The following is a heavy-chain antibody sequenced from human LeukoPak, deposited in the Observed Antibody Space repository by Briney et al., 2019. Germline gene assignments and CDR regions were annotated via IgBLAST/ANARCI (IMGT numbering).Heavy chain of an antibody. Sequence: APVKVSCKASGYTFTSYGINWVRQATGQGLEWMGWMNPNSGNTGYAQKFQGRVTMTRNTSISTAYMELSSLRSEDTAVYYCASSPRYFDWLLYSHDAFDIWGQGTMVTVSS. D-gene: IGHD3-9*01. J-gene: IGHJ3*02. V-gene: IGHV1-8*01. CDR1: GYTFTSYG. CDR2: MNPNSGNT. CDR3: ASSPRYFDWLLYSHDAFDI.